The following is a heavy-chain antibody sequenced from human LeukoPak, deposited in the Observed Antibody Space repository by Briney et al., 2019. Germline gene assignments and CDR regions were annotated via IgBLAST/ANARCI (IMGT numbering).Heavy chain of an antibody. D-gene: IGHD3-22*01. CDR3: AKAYYYDSSGYPAMFPLFW. V-gene: IGHV3-23*01. Sequence: GGSLRLSCAASGFTFSSYAMSWVRQAPGKGLEWVSAISGSGGSTYYADSVKGRFTISRDNSKNTLYLQMNSLRAEDTAVYYCAKAYYYDSSGYPAMFPLFWWGQGTLVTVSS. CDR2: ISGSGGST. J-gene: IGHJ4*02. CDR1: GFTFSSYA.